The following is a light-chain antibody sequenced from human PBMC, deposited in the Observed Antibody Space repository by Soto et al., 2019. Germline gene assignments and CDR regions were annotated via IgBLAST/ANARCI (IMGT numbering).Light chain of an antibody. CDR1: SSNIGAGYE. J-gene: IGLJ1*01. CDR2: GNN. V-gene: IGLV1-40*01. CDR3: QSYDSSLIALYV. Sequence: QLVLTQPPSVSGAPGQRVTISCTGSSSNIGAGYEVHWYQQLPGTAPKLLIYGNNNRPSGVPDRFSGSKSGTSASLAITGLQAEDKADYYGQSYDSSLIALYVFGTGTKLTVL.